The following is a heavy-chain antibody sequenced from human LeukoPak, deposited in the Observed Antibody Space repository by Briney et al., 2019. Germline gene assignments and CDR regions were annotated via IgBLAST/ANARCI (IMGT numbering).Heavy chain of an antibody. V-gene: IGHV1-2*06. J-gene: IGHJ4*02. CDR3: AGGGSSGYYSPFDY. CDR2: INPNSGGT. CDR1: GYTFTGYY. D-gene: IGHD3-22*01. Sequence: GASVKVSCKASGYTFTGYYMHWVRQAPGQGLEWMGRINPNSGGTNYAQKFQGRVTMTRDTSISTAYMELSRLRSDDTAVYYCAGGGSSGYYSPFDYWGQGTLVTVSS.